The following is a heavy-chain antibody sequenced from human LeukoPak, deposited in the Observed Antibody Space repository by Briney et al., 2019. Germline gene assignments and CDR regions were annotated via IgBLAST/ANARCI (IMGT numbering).Heavy chain of an antibody. D-gene: IGHD4-17*01. J-gene: IGHJ4*02. CDR1: GYTFTSYG. V-gene: IGHV1-18*01. Sequence: GASVKVSCKASGYTFTSYGISWVRQAPGQGLEWMGWISAYNGNTNYAQKLQGRVTMTTDTSTSTAYMELRSLRSDDTAVYYCARDPRNDYGDYKVSIWWDYWGQGTLVTVSS. CDR3: ARDPRNDYGDYKVSIWWDY. CDR2: ISAYNGNT.